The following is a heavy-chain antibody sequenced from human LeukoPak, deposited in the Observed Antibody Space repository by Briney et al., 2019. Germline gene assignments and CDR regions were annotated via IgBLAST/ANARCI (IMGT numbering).Heavy chain of an antibody. Sequence: SVKVSCKASGGTFSSYTISWVRQAPGQGLEWMGRIIPILGIANYAQKFQGRVTITADKSTSTAYMELSSLRSEDTAVYYCAREEGQLGWFDPWGQGTLVTVSS. D-gene: IGHD1-1*01. V-gene: IGHV1-69*04. CDR2: IIPILGIA. CDR1: GGTFSSYT. CDR3: AREEGQLGWFDP. J-gene: IGHJ5*02.